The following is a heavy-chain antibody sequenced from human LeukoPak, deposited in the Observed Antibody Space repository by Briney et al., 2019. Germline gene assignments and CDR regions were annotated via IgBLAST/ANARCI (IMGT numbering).Heavy chain of an antibody. D-gene: IGHD3-3*01. Sequence: GGSLRLSCAASGFTFDDYGMSWVRQAPGKGLEWVSGINWNGGSTGNADSVKGRFTISRDNAKNSLYLQMNSLRAEDTALYYCARGYDFWSGSHDAFDIWGKGQWSPSLQ. J-gene: IGHJ3*02. CDR1: GFTFDDYG. CDR3: ARGYDFWSGSHDAFDI. V-gene: IGHV3-20*04. CDR2: INWNGGST.